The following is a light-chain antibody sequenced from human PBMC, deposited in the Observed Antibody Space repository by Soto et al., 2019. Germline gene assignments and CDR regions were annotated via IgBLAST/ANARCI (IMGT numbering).Light chain of an antibody. V-gene: IGKV4-1*01. CDR1: QTVFHSSYNKDF. J-gene: IGKJ2*01. Sequence: DIVMTQSPVSLSVSLGERATINCKSSQTVFHSSYNKDFLAWYQQKPGQPPKLLFYWASTRESGGPARFGGGGLVTDFRPTSSRHQAESAAVYYRQRYCSTLTFGQGTKLEIK. CDR2: WAS. CDR3: QRYCSTLT.